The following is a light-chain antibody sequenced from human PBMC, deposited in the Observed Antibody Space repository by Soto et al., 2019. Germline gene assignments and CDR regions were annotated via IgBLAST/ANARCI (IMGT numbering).Light chain of an antibody. J-gene: IGLJ1*01. CDR2: EVS. CDR1: SSDDGGYNY. CDR3: SSYTSSSTLVV. Sequence: QSALTQPASVSGSPGQSITISCTGTSSDDGGYNYVSCYQQHPGKATKLMIYEVSNRPTGVSTRFSGSKSGNTASLTISWLQAEHEADYYCSSYTSSSTLVVFGTGTKLTVL. V-gene: IGLV2-14*01.